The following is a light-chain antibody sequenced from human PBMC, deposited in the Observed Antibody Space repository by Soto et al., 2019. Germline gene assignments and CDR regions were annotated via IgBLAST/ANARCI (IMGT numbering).Light chain of an antibody. Sequence: DIQMTQSPSSLSASVGDRVTITCRASQSISSYLNWYQQKPGKAPKLLIYAASSLQSGVSSRFSGSGSGTDFTLTISSLPPEDFATYYCQQSYSTPRYTFGQGTKLEIK. CDR1: QSISSY. CDR2: AAS. V-gene: IGKV1-39*01. CDR3: QQSYSTPRYT. J-gene: IGKJ2*01.